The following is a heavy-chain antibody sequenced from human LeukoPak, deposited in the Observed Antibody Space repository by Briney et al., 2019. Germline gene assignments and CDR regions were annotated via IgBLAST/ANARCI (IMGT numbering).Heavy chain of an antibody. CDR1: GFSFSSYN. CDR2: ITSSSSYT. CDR3: ARGLVPSKYFDY. Sequence: GGSLRLSCAASGFSFSSYNMNWVRQAPGKGLEWVSSITSSSSYTFYADSVKGRFTISRDNARNSLYLQMNSLRAEDTAVYYCARGLVPSKYFDYWGQGTLVTVSS. J-gene: IGHJ4*02. V-gene: IGHV3-21*01. D-gene: IGHD6-19*01.